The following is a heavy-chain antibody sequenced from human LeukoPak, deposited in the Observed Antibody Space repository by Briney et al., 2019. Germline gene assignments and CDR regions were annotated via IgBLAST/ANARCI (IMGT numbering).Heavy chain of an antibody. J-gene: IGHJ1*01. CDR1: GGSISSSSYF. Sequence: PSETLSLTCTVSGGSISSSSYFWCWIRQPPGKGLEWIGSIYHSGSTYYNPSLKSRVTISVDTSKTQFSLKLSSVTAADTAVYYCARDYYGSGSYRQYFHHWGQGTLVTVSS. D-gene: IGHD3-10*01. CDR2: IYHSGST. V-gene: IGHV4-39*02. CDR3: ARDYYGSGSYRQYFHH.